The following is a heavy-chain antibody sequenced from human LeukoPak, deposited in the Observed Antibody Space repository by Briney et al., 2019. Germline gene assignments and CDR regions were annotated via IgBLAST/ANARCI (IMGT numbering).Heavy chain of an antibody. V-gene: IGHV3-72*01. Sequence: GGSLRLSCAASGFTFSSYAMSWVRQAPGKGLEWVGRTRNKANSYTTEYAASVKGRFTISRDDSKNSLYLQMNSLKTKDTAVYYCARSRVYGYYYYGMDVWGQGTTVTVSS. CDR1: GFTFSSYA. J-gene: IGHJ6*02. D-gene: IGHD4-17*01. CDR2: TRNKANSYTT. CDR3: ARSRVYGYYYYGMDV.